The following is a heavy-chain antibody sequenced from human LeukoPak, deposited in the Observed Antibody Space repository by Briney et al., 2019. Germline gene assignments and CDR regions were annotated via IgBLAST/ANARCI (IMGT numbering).Heavy chain of an antibody. D-gene: IGHD1-26*01. CDR2: ISYDGSNK. V-gene: IGHV3-30*18. CDR1: GFTFSSYG. Sequence: GGSLRLSCAASGFTFSSYGMHWVRQAPGKGLEWVAVISYDGSNKYYADSVKGRFTVSRDNSKNTLYLQMNSLRAEDTAVYYCAKDSPSGSYSNGVDYWGQGTLVTVSS. CDR3: AKDSPSGSYSNGVDY. J-gene: IGHJ4*02.